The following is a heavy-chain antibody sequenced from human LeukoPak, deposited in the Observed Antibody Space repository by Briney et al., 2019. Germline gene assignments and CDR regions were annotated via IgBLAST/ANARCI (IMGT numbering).Heavy chain of an antibody. CDR2: IRYDRSNT. CDR1: GFTFNNYG. D-gene: IGHD2/OR15-2a*01. V-gene: IGHV3-30*02. J-gene: IGHJ4*02. Sequence: GGSLRLSCAASGFTFNNYGMHWVRQAPGKGLEWLAFIRYDRSNTYYADSVKGRFTVSRDDSKNTLYLQMNSLRGDDTAVYYCAKGNTFISYYFEYWGQGTLVTVSS. CDR3: AKGNTFISYYFEY.